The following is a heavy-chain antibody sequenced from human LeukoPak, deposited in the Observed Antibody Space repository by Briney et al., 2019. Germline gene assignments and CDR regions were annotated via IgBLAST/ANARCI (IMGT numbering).Heavy chain of an antibody. CDR3: ARVYYYGLDV. J-gene: IGHJ6*02. CDR2: ISSGGVTI. CDR1: GFTFNTYA. V-gene: IGHV3-48*03. Sequence: AGGSLRLSCAASGFTFNTYAMNWVRQAPGKGLEWVSYISSGGVTIYYADSVKGRFTISRDNAKNSLYLQMNSLRAEDTAVYYCARVYYYGLDVWGQGTTVTVSS.